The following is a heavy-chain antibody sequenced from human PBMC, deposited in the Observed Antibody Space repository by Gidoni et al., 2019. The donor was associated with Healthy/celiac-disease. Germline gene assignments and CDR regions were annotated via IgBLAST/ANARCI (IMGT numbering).Heavy chain of an antibody. CDR1: GYTFTVYY. D-gene: IGHD3-3*01. Sequence: QVQLVQSGAEVKKPGASVKVSCKASGYTFTVYYMHWVRLAPGKGGEWVGWGRQAPGQGLEWMGWINPNSGGTNYAQKFQGWVTMTRGTSISTAYMELSRLRSDDTAVYYCARGGRGVFSRDYYYYGMDVWGQGTTVTVSS. CDR2: INPNSGGT. CDR3: ARGGRGVFSRDYYYYGMDV. V-gene: IGHV1-2*04. J-gene: IGHJ6*02.